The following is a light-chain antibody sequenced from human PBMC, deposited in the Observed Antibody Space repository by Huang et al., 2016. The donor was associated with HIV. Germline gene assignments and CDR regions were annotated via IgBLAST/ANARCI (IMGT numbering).Light chain of an antibody. CDR1: QTISKY. J-gene: IGKJ2*01. V-gene: IGKV1-39*01. CDR2: TAS. CDR3: QQSYTTPRT. Sequence: DIQMTQFPTSLSASVGDRLSISCRASQTISKYLNWYQQKPGTAPKLRISTASSLQDGVPSRFSGSGSGTHFTLAISDLQPEDSATYYCQQSYTTPRTFGQGTKLEI.